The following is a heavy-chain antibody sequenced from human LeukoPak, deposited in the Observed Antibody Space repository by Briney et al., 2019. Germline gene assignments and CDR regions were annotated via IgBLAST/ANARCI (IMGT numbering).Heavy chain of an antibody. CDR2: ISYDGSNK. CDR1: GFTFSSYA. D-gene: IGHD6-19*01. J-gene: IGHJ1*01. Sequence: GGSLRLSCAASGFTFSSYAMHWVRQAPGKGLEWVAVISYDGSNKYCADSVKGRFTISRDNSKNTLYLQMNSLRAEDTAVYYCARDRRAVAGTNEYFQHWGQGTLVTVSS. V-gene: IGHV3-30-3*01. CDR3: ARDRRAVAGTNEYFQH.